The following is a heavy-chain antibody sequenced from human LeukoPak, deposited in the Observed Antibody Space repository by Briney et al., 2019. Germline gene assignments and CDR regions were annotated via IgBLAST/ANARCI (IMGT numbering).Heavy chain of an antibody. J-gene: IGHJ2*01. D-gene: IGHD3-10*01. CDR1: GFPFSGYW. V-gene: IGHV3-74*01. CDR3: ARGKAGDDTNWFSDL. CDR2: INSDGRDI. Sequence: PGGSLRLSCAASGFPFSGYWMHWVRQAPGKGLVWVSLINSDGRDIKYASSVRGRTTFSSDNAKNTLYVQRSSVRAEDTAVYYCARGKAGDDTNWFSDLWGRGTLVTVSS.